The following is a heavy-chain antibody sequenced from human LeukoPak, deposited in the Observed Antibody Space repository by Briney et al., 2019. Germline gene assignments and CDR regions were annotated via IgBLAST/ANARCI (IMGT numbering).Heavy chain of an antibody. CDR1: EFTFSDRY. V-gene: IGHV3-11*04. D-gene: IGHD1-26*01. Sequence: GGSLRLSCVAGEFTFSDRYMSWIRQAPGKGMEWVAYISPNADIIHYADSVKGRFTISRDNAKNSLYLQMNSLRAEDTAVYYCARDQGGSFDYWGQGTLVTVSS. J-gene: IGHJ4*02. CDR2: ISPNADII. CDR3: ARDQGGSFDY.